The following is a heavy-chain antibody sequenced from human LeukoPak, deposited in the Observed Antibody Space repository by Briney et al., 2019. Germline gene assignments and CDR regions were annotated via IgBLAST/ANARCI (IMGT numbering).Heavy chain of an antibody. Sequence: SETLSLTCAVYGGSFRGYYWSWIRQPPGKGLEWIGEINHSGSTKYNPPLKSRVTISVDTSKNQFSLKLRSVTAADTAVYYCARGDPYSGYGHWGQGSLVTVSS. J-gene: IGHJ4*02. D-gene: IGHD5-12*01. V-gene: IGHV4-34*01. CDR1: GGSFRGYY. CDR2: INHSGST. CDR3: ARGDPYSGYGH.